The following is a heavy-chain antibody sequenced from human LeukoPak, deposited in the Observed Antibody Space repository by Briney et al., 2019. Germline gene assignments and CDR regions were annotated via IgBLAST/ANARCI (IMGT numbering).Heavy chain of an antibody. J-gene: IGHJ4*02. CDR1: GYTFTGYY. Sequence: ASVKVSCKASGYTFTGYYMHWVRQVPGQALEWMGWINPNSGGTNYAQKFQGRVTMTGDTSITTAYIELSRLRSDDTAVYYCARGFSSWYLSPYYLEYCGQGTPVTVSS. V-gene: IGHV1-2*02. D-gene: IGHD6-13*01. CDR3: ARGFSSWYLSPYYLEY. CDR2: INPNSGGT.